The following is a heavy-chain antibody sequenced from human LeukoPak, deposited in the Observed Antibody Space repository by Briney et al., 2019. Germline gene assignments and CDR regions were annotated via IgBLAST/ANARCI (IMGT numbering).Heavy chain of an antibody. CDR1: GYTFTTYK. CDR3: AKDGGTYSADY. J-gene: IGHJ4*02. V-gene: IGHV1-46*01. D-gene: IGHD1-26*01. Sequence: GASVKVSCKASGYTFTTYKMHWERQAPGQGLEWMGILNPSGSGTRNAQKFQGRVTMTRDTSTSTVYMELSSLRSEDTAVYYCAKDGGTYSADYWGQGTLVTVSS. CDR2: LNPSGSGT.